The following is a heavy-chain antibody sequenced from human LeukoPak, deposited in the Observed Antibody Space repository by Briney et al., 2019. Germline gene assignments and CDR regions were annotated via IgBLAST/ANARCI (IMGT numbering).Heavy chain of an antibody. Sequence: PSETLSLTCTVSDDSITIYYWTWIRQPPGKGLEWIGYIDHTGSTNYNPSLNSRVTISRDTSKNHFSLELSSVTAADTAVYFCARATADIVATILDYWGQGTLVTVSS. D-gene: IGHD5-12*01. CDR1: DDSITIYY. CDR2: IDHTGST. CDR3: ARATADIVATILDY. V-gene: IGHV4-59*01. J-gene: IGHJ4*02.